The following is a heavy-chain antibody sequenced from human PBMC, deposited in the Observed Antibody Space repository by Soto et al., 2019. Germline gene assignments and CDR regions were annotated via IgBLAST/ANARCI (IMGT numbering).Heavy chain of an antibody. CDR3: MNRPRA. D-gene: IGHD6-6*01. Sequence: VQLVESGGGLVQPGGSLRLSCAASEFTVGNNYMSWVRQAPGKGLEWVSLIYSNGDTRYADSVRGRFTISRDSSKNILYLQMNSLRADDTAIYYCMNRPRAWGRGTLVTVSS. CDR2: IYSNGDT. CDR1: EFTVGNNY. V-gene: IGHV3-66*01. J-gene: IGHJ5*02.